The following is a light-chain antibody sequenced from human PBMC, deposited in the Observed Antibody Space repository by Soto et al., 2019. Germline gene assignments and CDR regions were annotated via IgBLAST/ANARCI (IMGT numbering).Light chain of an antibody. CDR2: DVT. V-gene: IGLV2-8*01. CDR1: SSDVGAYKF. J-gene: IGLJ1*01. Sequence: QSALTQPPSASGSPGQSVTISCTGTSSDVGAYKFVSWYQQNPGKAPKLIIYDVTKRPTGVPDRFSGSKSGNTASLTVSGLQAEDEADYYCSSYAGNSNYVFGSGTQLTVL. CDR3: SSYAGNSNYV.